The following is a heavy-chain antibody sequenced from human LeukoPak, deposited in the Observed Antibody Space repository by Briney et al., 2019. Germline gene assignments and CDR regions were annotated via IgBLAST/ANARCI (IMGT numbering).Heavy chain of an antibody. V-gene: IGHV3-30-3*01. CDR2: ISYDGSNK. CDR3: ARESGLKG. D-gene: IGHD3-10*01. CDR1: GFTFSSYA. Sequence: GGSLRLSCAASGFTFSSYAMHWVRQAPGKGLEWVAVISYDGSNKYYADSVKGRFTISRDNSKNTLYLQMNSLRAEDTAVYYCARESGLKGWGQGTLVTVSS. J-gene: IGHJ4*02.